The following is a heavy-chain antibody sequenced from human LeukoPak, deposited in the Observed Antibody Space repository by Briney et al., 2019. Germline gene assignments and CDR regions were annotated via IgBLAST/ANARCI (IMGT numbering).Heavy chain of an antibody. D-gene: IGHD2/OR15-2a*01. J-gene: IGHJ3*02. CDR2: IYSSGNS. CDR1: GFNVSSAY. V-gene: IGHV3-53*01. Sequence: GGSLRLSYAASGFNVSSAYMTWVRHTPGKGLDWVSFIYSSGNSYYGDSVKGRFSISRDISTNTLHLEMKALRADDTAVYYCAAGGLSHSHGFEIWGQGTVVTVSS. CDR3: AAGGLSHSHGFEI.